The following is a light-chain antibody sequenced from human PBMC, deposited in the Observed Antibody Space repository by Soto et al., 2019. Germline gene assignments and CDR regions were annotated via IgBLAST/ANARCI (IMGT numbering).Light chain of an antibody. J-gene: IGKJ1*01. V-gene: IGKV3-20*01. CDR3: QQYGSSLWT. CDR2: GAS. Sequence: EIGLTQSPCTLSLSPGERATLSCRASQSVSSSYLAWYQQKPGQAPRLLIYGASSRATGIPDRFSGSVSGTDCTITSSRLEPEDFGVYYGQQYGSSLWTFGQGTKVEIK. CDR1: QSVSSSY.